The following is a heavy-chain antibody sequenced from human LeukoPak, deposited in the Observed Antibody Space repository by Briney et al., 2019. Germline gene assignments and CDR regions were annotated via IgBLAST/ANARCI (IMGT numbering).Heavy chain of an antibody. D-gene: IGHD5-12*01. CDR3: ARETARLYSGYARGAFDI. J-gene: IGHJ3*02. V-gene: IGHV1-3*01. Sequence: GASVKVSCKASGYTFTSYAMHWVRQAPGQRLEWMGWINAGNGNTKYSQKFQGRVTITRDTSASTAYMGLSSLRSEDTAVYYCARETARLYSGYARGAFDIWGQGTMVTVSS. CDR2: INAGNGNT. CDR1: GYTFTSYA.